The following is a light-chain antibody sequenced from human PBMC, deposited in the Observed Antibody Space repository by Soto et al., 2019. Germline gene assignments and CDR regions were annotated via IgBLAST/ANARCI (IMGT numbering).Light chain of an antibody. CDR1: QNINNY. CDR3: QQYENIPT. J-gene: IGKJ5*01. Sequence: DIQMTNSPSSLSASVGDRVTITFQASQNINNYLNWYQQKPGTAPXXLIYDASNLEAGVPSRFRGSGSGTDSTFTIRRLQPEDIATYYCQQYENIPTFGQGTRLEIK. CDR2: DAS. V-gene: IGKV1-33*01.